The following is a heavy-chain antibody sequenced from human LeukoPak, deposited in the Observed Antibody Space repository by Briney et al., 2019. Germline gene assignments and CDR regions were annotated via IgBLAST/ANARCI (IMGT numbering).Heavy chain of an antibody. CDR3: AINGGGDSGYGNFDY. D-gene: IGHD5-12*01. V-gene: IGHV3-9*01. CDR2: INWNSDSI. J-gene: IGHJ4*02. Sequence: GGSLRLSCAVSGFTFDDYAMHWVRQVPGKGLEWFSGINWNSDSIGYADSVKGRFTTSRDNAKNSLYLQMNSLRAEDTAFYYCAINGGGDSGYGNFDYWGQGTLVTVSS. CDR1: GFTFDDYA.